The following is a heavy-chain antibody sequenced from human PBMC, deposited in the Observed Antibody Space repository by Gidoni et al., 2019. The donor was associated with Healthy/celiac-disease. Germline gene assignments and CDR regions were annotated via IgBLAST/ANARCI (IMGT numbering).Heavy chain of an antibody. CDR2: ISYDGSNK. CDR3: AKAIRYELPSDY. V-gene: IGHV3-30*18. Sequence: QVQLVESGGGVVQPGRSLRLSCAAYGFTFSSYGMHWVRQAPGKGLEWVAVISYDGSNKYYADSVKGRFTISRDNSKTTLYLQMNSLRAEDTAVYYCAKAIRYELPSDYWGQGTLVTVSS. J-gene: IGHJ4*02. CDR1: GFTFSSYG. D-gene: IGHD3-10*01.